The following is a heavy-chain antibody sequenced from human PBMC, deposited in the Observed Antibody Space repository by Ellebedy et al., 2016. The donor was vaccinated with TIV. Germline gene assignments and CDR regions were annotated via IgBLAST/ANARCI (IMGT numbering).Heavy chain of an antibody. J-gene: IGHJ6*02. Sequence: GESLKISCAASGFNFSDYYMHWVRQAPGKGLEWVSRLDSDETNRPYVESVKGRFPISRDNAQSTLYLQMNSLRVDDTALYYCARSNGRFYYPVDVWGRGTPVTVSS. CDR2: LDSDETNR. D-gene: IGHD2/OR15-2a*01. CDR3: ARSNGRFYYPVDV. V-gene: IGHV3-74*01. CDR1: GFNFSDYY.